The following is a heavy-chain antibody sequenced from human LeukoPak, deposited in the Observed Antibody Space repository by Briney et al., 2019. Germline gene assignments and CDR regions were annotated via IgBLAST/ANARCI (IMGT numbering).Heavy chain of an antibody. J-gene: IGHJ4*02. D-gene: IGHD3-3*01. CDR1: GGSVSSGSYY. Sequence: SETLSLTCTVSGGSVSSGSYYWSRIRQSPGKGLEWIGYIYYSGSTNYNPSLKSRVTISVDRSKNQFSLKLSSVTAADTAVYYCARSSYYDFWSGYSPIDYWGQGTLVTVSS. CDR3: ARSSYYDFWSGYSPIDY. V-gene: IGHV4-61*01. CDR2: IYYSGST.